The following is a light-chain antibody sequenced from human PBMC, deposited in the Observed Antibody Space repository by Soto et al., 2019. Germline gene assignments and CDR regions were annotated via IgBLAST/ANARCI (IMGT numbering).Light chain of an antibody. CDR3: QQSYSTPIT. CDR2: AAS. V-gene: IGKV1-39*01. J-gene: IGKJ5*01. Sequence: LQRTQSPSTLSASVGDSVTITCRASQSITTCLAWYQQKPGKAPKLLIYAASSLQSGVPSRFSGSGSGTDFTLTISSLQPEDFATYYCQQSYSTPITFGQGTRLEIK. CDR1: QSITTC.